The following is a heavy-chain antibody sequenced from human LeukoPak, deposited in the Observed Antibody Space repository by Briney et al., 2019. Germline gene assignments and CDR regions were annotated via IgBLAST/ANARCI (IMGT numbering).Heavy chain of an antibody. CDR3: ARTFTSGYSYGYNWFDP. Sequence: SVKVSCKASGGTFSSYAISWVRRAPGQGLEWMGGIIPIFGTANYAQKFQGRVTITADESTSTAYMELSSLRSEDTAVYYCARTFTSGYSYGYNWFDPWGQGTLVTVSS. V-gene: IGHV1-69*13. D-gene: IGHD5-18*01. CDR2: IIPIFGTA. CDR1: GGTFSSYA. J-gene: IGHJ5*02.